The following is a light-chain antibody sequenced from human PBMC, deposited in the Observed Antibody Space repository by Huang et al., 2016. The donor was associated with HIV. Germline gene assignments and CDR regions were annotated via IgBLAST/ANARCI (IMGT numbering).Light chain of an antibody. CDR3: QQSYSTPLT. CDR2: AAS. Sequence: DIQMTQSPSSLSASVGDRVTITCRASQSISSYLNWYQQKQGKAPKLLIYAASSWQSGVPSRFSGSGSGTDFTLTVSNLQPEDFAAYYCQQSYSTPLTFGRGTKVEIK. V-gene: IGKV1-39*01. J-gene: IGKJ4*01. CDR1: QSISSY.